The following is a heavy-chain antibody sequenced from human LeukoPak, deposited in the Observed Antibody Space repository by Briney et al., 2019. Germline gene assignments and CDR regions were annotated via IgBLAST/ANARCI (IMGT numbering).Heavy chain of an antibody. V-gene: IGHV3-23*01. CDR2: ISGSGGST. J-gene: IGHJ5*02. Sequence: QPGGSLRLSCAASGFTFSSYAMSWVRQAPGKGLEWVSAISGSGGSTYYADSVKGRFTISRDNSKNTLYLQMNSLRAEDTAVYYCAKGPLNCGGDCYPSYNWFDPWGQGTLVTVSS. CDR3: AKGPLNCGGDCYPSYNWFDP. CDR1: GFTFSSYA. D-gene: IGHD2-21*01.